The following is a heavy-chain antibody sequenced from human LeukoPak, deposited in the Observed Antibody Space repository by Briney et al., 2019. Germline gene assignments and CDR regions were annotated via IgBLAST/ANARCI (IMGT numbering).Heavy chain of an antibody. Sequence: PEGSLRLSCAASGFTFSSYSMNWVRQAPGKGLEWVSSISSSSSYIYHADSVKGRFTISRDNSKNTVYLQMNSLRAEDTAVYYCARDPGVVAFHYFDFWGQGTLVTVSS. CDR1: GFTFSSYS. V-gene: IGHV3-21*04. CDR3: ARDPGVVAFHYFDF. D-gene: IGHD3-3*01. J-gene: IGHJ4*02. CDR2: ISSSSSYI.